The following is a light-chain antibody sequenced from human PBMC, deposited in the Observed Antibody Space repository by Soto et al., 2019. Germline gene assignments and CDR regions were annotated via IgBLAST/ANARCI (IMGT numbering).Light chain of an antibody. CDR1: SSDVGGYNY. CDR2: EVS. V-gene: IGLV2-14*01. CDR3: SSYTSSTSYV. J-gene: IGLJ1*01. Sequence: QSALTQPASVSGSPGQSFTISCIGTSSDVGGYNYVSWYQQHPGKAPKLMIYEVSNRPSGVSNRFSGSKSGNTASLTISGLQAEDEADYYCSSYTSSTSYVFGTGTKLTVL.